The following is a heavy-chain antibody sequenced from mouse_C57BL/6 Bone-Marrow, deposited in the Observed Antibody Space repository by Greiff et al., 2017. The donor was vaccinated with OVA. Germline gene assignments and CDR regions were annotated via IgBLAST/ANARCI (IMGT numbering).Heavy chain of an antibody. J-gene: IGHJ2*01. V-gene: IGHV10-1*01. CDR3: VRGDDGGGFDY. Sequence: EAGGGLVQPKGSLKLSCAASGFSFNTYAMNWVRQAPGKGLEWVARIRSKSNNYATYYADSVKDRFTISRDDSESMLYLQMNNLKTEDTAMYYCVRGDDGGGFDYWGQGTTLTVSS. CDR2: IRSKSNNYAT. D-gene: IGHD1-1*02. CDR1: GFSFNTYA.